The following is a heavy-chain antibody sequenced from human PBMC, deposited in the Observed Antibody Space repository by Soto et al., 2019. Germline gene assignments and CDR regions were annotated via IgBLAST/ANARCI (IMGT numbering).Heavy chain of an antibody. Sequence: QLQLQESGPGLVKPSETLSLTCTVSGGSISSSSYYWGWIRQPPGKGLEWIGSIYYSGSTYYNPSLKSRVTISVDTSKNQFSLKLSSVTAADTAVYYCASDISRRPLLYRKYYGMDVWGQGTTVTVSS. CDR1: GGSISSSSYY. D-gene: IGHD4-4*01. CDR2: IYYSGST. V-gene: IGHV4-39*01. J-gene: IGHJ6*02. CDR3: ASDISRRPLLYRKYYGMDV.